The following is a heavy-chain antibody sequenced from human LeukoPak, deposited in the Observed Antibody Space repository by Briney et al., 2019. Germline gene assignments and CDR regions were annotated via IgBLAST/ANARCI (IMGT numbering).Heavy chain of an antibody. CDR1: GFTFSSYA. Sequence: GGSLRLSCSASGFTFSSYAMSWVRQAPGKGLEWVSAISGSGGSTYYADSVKGRFTISRDNSKNTLYLQMNSLRAEDTAVYYCAKDSGGNPLYYFDYWGQGTLVTVSS. D-gene: IGHD4-23*01. J-gene: IGHJ4*02. CDR2: ISGSGGST. V-gene: IGHV3-23*01. CDR3: AKDSGGNPLYYFDY.